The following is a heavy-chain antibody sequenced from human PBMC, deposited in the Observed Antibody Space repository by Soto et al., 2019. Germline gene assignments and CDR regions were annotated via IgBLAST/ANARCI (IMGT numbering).Heavy chain of an antibody. V-gene: IGHV3-30*18. Sequence: GGSLRLSCAASGFTFSSYGMHWVRQAPGKGLEWVAVISYDGRNKYYADAVKGRFTISRDNSKNTLYLQMSSLRAEDTAVYYCVEDGSSGWPYFYDMDVWGQGTTVTV. CDR3: VEDGSSGWPYFYDMDV. D-gene: IGHD6-19*01. J-gene: IGHJ6*02. CDR1: GFTFSSYG. CDR2: ISYDGRNK.